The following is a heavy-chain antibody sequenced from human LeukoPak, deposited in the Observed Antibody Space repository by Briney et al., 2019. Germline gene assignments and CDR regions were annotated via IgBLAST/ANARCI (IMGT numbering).Heavy chain of an antibody. CDR3: TRAGRYCSGGSCYSFY. CDR1: GFTFGDYA. V-gene: IGHV3-49*03. CDR2: IRSKAHGGTT. Sequence: GGSVRLSCTGSGFTFGDYAMSGFRQAPGGGLEGVGFIRSKAHGGTTEYAASVKGRFTISRDDSKSIAYLQMDSLRTEDTAVYYCTRAGRYCSGGSCYSFYWGQGTLVTVSS. D-gene: IGHD2-15*01. J-gene: IGHJ4*02.